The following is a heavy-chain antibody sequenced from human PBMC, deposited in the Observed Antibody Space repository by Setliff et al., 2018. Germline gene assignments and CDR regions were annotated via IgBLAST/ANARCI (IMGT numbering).Heavy chain of an antibody. CDR3: ARVAPRDYDFSLDARGAFDI. Sequence: KPSETLSLTCTVSGGSISSGSYYWSWIRQPAGKGLEWIGRIYTSGSTNYNPSLKSRVTISVDTSKNQFSLKLSSVTAADTAVYYCARVAPRDYDFSLDARGAFDIWGQGTMVTVSS. CDR2: IYTSGST. J-gene: IGHJ3*02. D-gene: IGHD3-3*01. CDR1: GGSISSGSYY. V-gene: IGHV4-61*02.